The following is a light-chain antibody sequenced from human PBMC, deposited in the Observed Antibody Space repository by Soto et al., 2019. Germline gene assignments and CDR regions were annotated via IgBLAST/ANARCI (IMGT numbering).Light chain of an antibody. J-gene: IGKJ4*01. CDR1: QSIITW. CDR2: KAS. CDR3: QQYNTYPLT. Sequence: DIQMTQSPSTLSASVGDRVTITCRASQSIITWLAWYQQKPGKAPKLLIYKASSLEGGVPSRFGCSGSGTLFNITISSLHPDDFATYYCQQYNTYPLTFGGGTTVDIK. V-gene: IGKV1-5*03.